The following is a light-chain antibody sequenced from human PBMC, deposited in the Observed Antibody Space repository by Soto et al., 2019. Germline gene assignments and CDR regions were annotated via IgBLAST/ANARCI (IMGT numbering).Light chain of an antibody. CDR2: SNN. CDR3: AAWDDSLNGHYV. J-gene: IGLJ1*01. V-gene: IGLV1-44*01. CDR1: SSNIGGNT. Sequence: QSVLTQPPSASGTPGQRVTISCSGSSSNIGGNTVNWYQQLPGTAPKLLVYSNNQRPSGVPDRFSGSKSGTSASLAISGLQSEDEADYYRAAWDDSLNGHYVFGTGTKVTVL.